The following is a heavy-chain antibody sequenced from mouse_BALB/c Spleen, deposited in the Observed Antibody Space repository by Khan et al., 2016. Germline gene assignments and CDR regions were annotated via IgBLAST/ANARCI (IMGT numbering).Heavy chain of an antibody. V-gene: IGHV11-2*02. CDR1: GFTFSGFW. CDR2: INADGSAI. J-gene: IGHJ2*01. Sequence: EVQLLETGGGLVQPGGSRGLSCEGSGFTFSGFWMSWVRQTPGKTLEWIGDINADGSAINYAPSIKDRFTIFRDNDKNTLYLQMSNVRSEDTATXFCMGDGGYYFDYWGQGTTLTVSS. D-gene: IGHD1-1*02. CDR3: MGDGGYYFDY.